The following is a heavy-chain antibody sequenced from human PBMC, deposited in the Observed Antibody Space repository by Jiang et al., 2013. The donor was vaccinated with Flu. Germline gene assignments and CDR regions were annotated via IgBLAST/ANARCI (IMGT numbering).Heavy chain of an antibody. J-gene: IGHJ4*02. CDR1: GGTFTSYT. V-gene: IGHV1-69*01. CDR2: IIPLFGPA. D-gene: IGHD3-22*01. CDR3: ARHIAYYYDSSLSD. Sequence: GAEVKKPGSSVKVSCKASGGTFTSYTISWVRQAPGQGLEWMGGIIPLFGPANYAQRFQGRVTITADGFSSTTYMELSSLRSEDTAVYFCARHIAYYYDSSLSDWGQGTLVTVSS.